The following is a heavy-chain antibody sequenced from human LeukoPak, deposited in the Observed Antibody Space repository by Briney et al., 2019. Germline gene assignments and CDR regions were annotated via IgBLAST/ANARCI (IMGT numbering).Heavy chain of an antibody. CDR2: ISAYNGNI. CDR1: GYTFSNYG. D-gene: IGHD1-20*01. V-gene: IGHV1-18*01. CDR3: VRDIAYNCIPDRGYSFDS. J-gene: IGHJ4*02. Sequence: ASVKVSCKASGYTFSNYGITWVRQAPGQGLEYMGWISAYNGNINYAQKFQGRVTLTPDTSPNTVYMELMRLRYDHTAVYYCVRDIAYNCIPDRGYSFDSWGQGTLVTVSS.